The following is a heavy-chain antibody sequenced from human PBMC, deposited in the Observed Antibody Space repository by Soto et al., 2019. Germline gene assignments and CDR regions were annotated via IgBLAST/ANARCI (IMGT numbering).Heavy chain of an antibody. J-gene: IGHJ6*03. V-gene: IGHV6-1*01. D-gene: IGHD3-16*01. CDR3: AREGGRSDYYYYYYMDV. CDR2: TYYRSKWYN. Sequence: KQSQTLSLTCAISGDSVSSNSAAWNWIRQSPSRGLEWLGRTYYRSKWYNDYAVSVKSRITINPDTSKNQFSLQLNSVTPEDTAVYYCAREGGRSDYYYYYYMDVWGKGTTVTVSS. CDR1: GDSVSSNSAA.